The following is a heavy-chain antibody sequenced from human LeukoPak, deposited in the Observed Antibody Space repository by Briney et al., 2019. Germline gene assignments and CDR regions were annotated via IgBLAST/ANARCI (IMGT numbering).Heavy chain of an antibody. D-gene: IGHD1-26*01. V-gene: IGHV3-30-3*01. CDR2: ASYNGNSK. J-gene: IGHJ4*02. Sequence: GRSLRLSCAASGFTFSSYAMVWVRQAPGKGLEWVAVASYNGNSKYYADSVKGRFTISRDDSKNTLYLQMNSLRAEDTAVYYCAKDLGRYRNNYFDYWGQGTLVTVSS. CDR3: AKDLGRYRNNYFDY. CDR1: GFTFSSYA.